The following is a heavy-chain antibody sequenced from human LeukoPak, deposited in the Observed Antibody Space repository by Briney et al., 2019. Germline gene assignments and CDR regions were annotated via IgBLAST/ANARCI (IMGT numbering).Heavy chain of an antibody. CDR2: IYYSGST. V-gene: IGHV4-61*05. CDR1: GGSIRSSYYY. Sequence: SETLSLTCTVSGGSIRSSYYYWGWIRQPPGKGLEWIGYIYYSGSTNYNPSLKSRVTISVGTSKNQFSLKLSSVTAADTAVYYCARTDDYYDFWSGYKNWFDPWGQGTLVTVSS. D-gene: IGHD3-3*01. CDR3: ARTDDYYDFWSGYKNWFDP. J-gene: IGHJ5*02.